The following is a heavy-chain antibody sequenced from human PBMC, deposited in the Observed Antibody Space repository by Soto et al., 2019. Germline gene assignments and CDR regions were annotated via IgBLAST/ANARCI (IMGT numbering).Heavy chain of an antibody. CDR3: ARHGDITPFDY. CDR2: IYYSGST. V-gene: IGHV4-31*03. CDR1: GGSISSGGYY. D-gene: IGHD4-17*01. J-gene: IGHJ4*02. Sequence: SETLSLTCTVSGGSISSGGYYWSWIRQHPGKGLEWIGYIYYSGSTYYNPSLKSRVTISVDTSKNQFSLKLSSVTAADTAVYYCARHGDITPFDYWGQGTLVTVSS.